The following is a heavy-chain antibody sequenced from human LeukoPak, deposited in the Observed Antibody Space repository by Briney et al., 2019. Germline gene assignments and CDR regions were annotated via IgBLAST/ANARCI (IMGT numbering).Heavy chain of an antibody. D-gene: IGHD3-3*01. Sequence: SVKVSCKASGRTFSSYAISWVRQAPGQGLEWMGRIIPIFGIANYAQKFQGRVTITADKSTSTAYMELSSLRSEDTAVYYCARQTIFGVVPHSWFDPWGQGTLVTVSS. CDR3: ARQTIFGVVPHSWFDP. CDR2: IIPIFGIA. V-gene: IGHV1-69*04. J-gene: IGHJ5*02. CDR1: GRTFSSYA.